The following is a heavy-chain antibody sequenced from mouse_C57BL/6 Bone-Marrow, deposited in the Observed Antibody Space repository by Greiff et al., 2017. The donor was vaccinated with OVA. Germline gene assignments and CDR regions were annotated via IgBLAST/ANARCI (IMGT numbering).Heavy chain of an antibody. CDR2: ISDGGSYT. V-gene: IGHV5-4*03. D-gene: IGHD3-3*01. J-gene: IGHJ3*01. CDR1: GFTFSSYA. CDR3: ARGVGQAY. Sequence: DVKLQESGGGLVKPGGSLKLSCAASGFTFSSYAMSWVRQTPEKRLEWVATISDGGSYTYYPDNVKGRFTISRDNAENNLYLQMSHLKSEDTAMYYCARGVGQAYWGQGTLVTVSA.